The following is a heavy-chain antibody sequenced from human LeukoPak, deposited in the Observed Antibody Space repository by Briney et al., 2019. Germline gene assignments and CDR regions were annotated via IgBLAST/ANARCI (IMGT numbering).Heavy chain of an antibody. D-gene: IGHD2-15*01. J-gene: IGHJ4*02. Sequence: PGGSLRLSCAASGFTFSSHAMSWVRQAPGKGLEWVSGISGSGGNTYYTDSVKGRFTISRDNSKNTLYLQMNSLRAEDTAVYYCAKGPRVVLLAAYYWGQGTLVTVSS. CDR3: AKGPRVVLLAAYY. CDR2: ISGSGGNT. CDR1: GFTFSSHA. V-gene: IGHV3-23*01.